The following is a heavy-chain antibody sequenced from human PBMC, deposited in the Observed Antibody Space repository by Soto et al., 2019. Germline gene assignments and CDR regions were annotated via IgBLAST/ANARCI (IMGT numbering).Heavy chain of an antibody. D-gene: IGHD3-10*01. CDR1: GFTFSSYA. CDR3: AKDLRENWFDP. J-gene: IGHJ5*02. CDR2: ISGSGGST. V-gene: IGHV3-23*01. Sequence: VGSLRLSCAASGFTFSSYAMSWVRQAPGKGLEWVSAISGSGGSTYCADSVKGRFTISRDNSKNTLYLQMNSLRAEDTAVYYCAKDLRENWFDPWGQGTLVTVSS.